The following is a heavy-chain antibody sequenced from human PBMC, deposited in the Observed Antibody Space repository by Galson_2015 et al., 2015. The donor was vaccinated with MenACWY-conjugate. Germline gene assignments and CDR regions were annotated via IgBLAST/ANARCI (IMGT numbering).Heavy chain of an antibody. Sequence: SLRLSCAASGFAFDIHWMSWVRQSPGKGLEWVTNIKEDGNVKYYMDSVKGRFTISRDNARSSVYLQMNNLRAEDSAVYYCAREPPYAGRSFDCWGQGALVTVSS. D-gene: IGHD4-23*01. CDR2: IKEDGNVK. CDR3: AREPPYAGRSFDC. J-gene: IGHJ4*02. CDR1: GFAFDIHW. V-gene: IGHV3-7*03.